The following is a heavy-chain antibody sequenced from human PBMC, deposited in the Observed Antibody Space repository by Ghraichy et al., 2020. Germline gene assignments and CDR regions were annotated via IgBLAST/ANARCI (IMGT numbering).Heavy chain of an antibody. CDR2: VYYSGST. D-gene: IGHD4-11*01. V-gene: IGHV4-59*01. J-gene: IGHJ4*02. Sequence: SETLSLTCTVSGGSISSYYWSWIRQPPGKGLEYIGYVYYSGSTNYNPSLKSRVTISVDTSKNQFSLKLSSVTAADTAVYYCARSPGRTTTAFHFWGQGTLVTVSS. CDR3: ARSPGRTTTAFHF. CDR1: GGSISSYY.